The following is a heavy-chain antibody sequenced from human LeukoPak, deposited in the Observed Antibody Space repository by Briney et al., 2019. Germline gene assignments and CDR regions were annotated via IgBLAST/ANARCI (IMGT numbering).Heavy chain of an antibody. V-gene: IGHV4-38-2*01. CDR1: GYSINFGHL. D-gene: IGHD3-22*01. J-gene: IGHJ5*02. CDR3: ARASSAVAHTMMRDWLDP. Sequence: PSETLSLTCDVSGYSINFGHLWGWIRQPPGKGLEWIASINHSGRTYYTPPLKSRVTISVDTLKNQFSLKVTSVTAEDTAMYFCARASSAVAHTMMRDWLDPWGQGTLVTVSS. CDR2: INHSGRT.